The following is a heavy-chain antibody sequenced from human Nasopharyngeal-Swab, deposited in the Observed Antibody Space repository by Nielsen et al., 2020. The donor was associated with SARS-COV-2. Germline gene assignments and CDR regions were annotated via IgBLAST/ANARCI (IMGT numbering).Heavy chain of an antibody. Sequence: GGSLRLSCAASGFTFSNAWMSWVRQAPGKGLEWVGRIKSKTDGGTTDYAAPVKGRFTISRDDSKNTLYLQMNSLKTEDTAVYYCTAGGVGYYDSSGYYFGYWGQGTLVTVSS. J-gene: IGHJ4*02. CDR2: IKSKTDGGTT. CDR3: TAGGVGYYDSSGYYFGY. D-gene: IGHD3-22*01. CDR1: GFTFSNAW. V-gene: IGHV3-15*01.